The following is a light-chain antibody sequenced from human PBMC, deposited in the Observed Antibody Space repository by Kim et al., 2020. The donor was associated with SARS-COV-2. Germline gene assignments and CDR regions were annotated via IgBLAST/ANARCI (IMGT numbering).Light chain of an antibody. CDR1: QSLVHSNGNTY. J-gene: IGKJ2*03. Sequence: QAASISCRSSQSLVHSNGNTYLSWLQQRPGQPPRLLIYEISNRFPGVRDRLSGSGAGTDFTLRIRRGGAEDGGLYYCMQATKLPYSFGPGTRREI. V-gene: IGKV2-24*01. CDR2: EIS. CDR3: MQATKLPYS.